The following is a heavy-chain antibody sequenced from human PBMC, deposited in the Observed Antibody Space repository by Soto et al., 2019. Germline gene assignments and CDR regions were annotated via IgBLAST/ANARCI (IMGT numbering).Heavy chain of an antibody. D-gene: IGHD4-17*01. CDR3: AKDLSYGDSKTPYFDY. J-gene: IGHJ4*02. V-gene: IGHV3-23*01. CDR1: GFTFSSYA. Sequence: GGSLRLSCAASGFTFSSYAMSWVRQAPGKGLEWVSAISGSGGSTYYADSVKGRFTISRDNSKNTLYLQMNSLRAEDTAVYYCAKDLSYGDSKTPYFDYWGQGTLVTVSS. CDR2: ISGSGGST.